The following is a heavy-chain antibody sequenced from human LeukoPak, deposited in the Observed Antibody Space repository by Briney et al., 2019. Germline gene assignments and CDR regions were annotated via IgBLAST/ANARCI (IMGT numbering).Heavy chain of an antibody. CDR2: ISGSGGST. CDR3: AKGYYDILSGFDY. Sequence: GGSLRLSCAACGFTFSSYAMSWVRQAPGKGLEWVSAISGSGGSTYYADSVKGRFTISRDNSKNTLYLQMNSLRAEDTAVCYCAKGYYDILSGFDYWGQGTLVTVSS. D-gene: IGHD3-9*01. CDR1: GFTFSSYA. V-gene: IGHV3-23*01. J-gene: IGHJ4*02.